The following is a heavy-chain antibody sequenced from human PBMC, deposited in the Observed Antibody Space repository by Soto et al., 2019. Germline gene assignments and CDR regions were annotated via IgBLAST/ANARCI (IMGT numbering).Heavy chain of an antibody. D-gene: IGHD6-6*01. V-gene: IGHV1-46*01. CDR3: ARELSAIYSSSSAGSY. Sequence: ASVKVSCKASGYTFTSYYMHWVRQAPGQGLEWMGIIKPSGGSTSYAQKFQGRVTMTRDTSTSTVYMELGSLRSEDTAVYYCARELSAIYSSSSAGSYWGQGTLVTVSS. J-gene: IGHJ4*02. CDR2: IKPSGGST. CDR1: GYTFTSYY.